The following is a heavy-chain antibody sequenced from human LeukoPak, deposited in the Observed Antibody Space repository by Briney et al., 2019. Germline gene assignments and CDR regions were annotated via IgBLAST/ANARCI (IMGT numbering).Heavy chain of an antibody. CDR2: INPNSGGP. Sequence: ASVKVSCKASGYTFTGYYIHWVRQAPGQGLEWMGWINPNSGGPNYAQKFQGRVTMTRDTSISTAYMVMSRLRSDDTAVYYCARDVSAGGTNWFDPWGQGTLVTVSS. J-gene: IGHJ5*02. V-gene: IGHV1-2*02. CDR3: ARDVSAGGTNWFDP. CDR1: GYTFTGYY. D-gene: IGHD3-16*01.